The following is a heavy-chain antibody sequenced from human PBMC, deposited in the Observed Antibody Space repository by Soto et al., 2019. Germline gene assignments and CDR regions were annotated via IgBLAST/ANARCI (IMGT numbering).Heavy chain of an antibody. Sequence: ASVKVSCKVSGYTLTELSMHWVRQAPGKGLEWMGGFDPEDGETIYAQKFQGRVTMTEDTSTDTAYMELSSLRSEDTAVYYCATAGMTIFGVVPEVYAFDIWGQGTMVTVSS. CDR1: GYTLTELS. D-gene: IGHD3-3*01. CDR3: ATAGMTIFGVVPEVYAFDI. V-gene: IGHV1-24*01. CDR2: FDPEDGET. J-gene: IGHJ3*02.